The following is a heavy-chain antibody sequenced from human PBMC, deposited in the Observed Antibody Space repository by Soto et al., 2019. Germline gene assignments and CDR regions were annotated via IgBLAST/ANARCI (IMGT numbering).Heavy chain of an antibody. CDR3: ARGSDTAMVTFDY. CDR1: GGSFSGYY. V-gene: IGHV4-34*01. D-gene: IGHD5-18*01. CDR2: INHSGST. J-gene: IGHJ4*02. Sequence: SETLSLTCAVYGGSFSGYYWSWIRQPPGKGLEWIGEINHSGSTNYNPSLKSRVTISVDTSKNQFSLKLSSVTAADTAVYYCARGSDTAMVTFDYWGQ.